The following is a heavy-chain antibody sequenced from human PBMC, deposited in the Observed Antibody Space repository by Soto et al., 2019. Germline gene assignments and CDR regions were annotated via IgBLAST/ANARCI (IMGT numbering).Heavy chain of an antibody. CDR2: ISADNGNT. V-gene: IGHV1-3*01. Sequence: ASVKVSCKASGYTFTTYALHWVRQAPGQRLEWMGWISADNGNTKYSQKFQGRVTITRDTSASTAYMELSSLRSEDTAVYYCARGAQGHCTSTRGFLSEGYFDYWGQGTLVTVSS. J-gene: IGHJ4*02. D-gene: IGHD2-2*01. CDR3: ARGAQGHCTSTRGFLSEGYFDY. CDR1: GYTFTTYA.